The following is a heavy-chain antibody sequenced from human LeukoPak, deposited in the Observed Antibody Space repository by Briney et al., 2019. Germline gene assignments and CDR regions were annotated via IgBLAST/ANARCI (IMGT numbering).Heavy chain of an antibody. CDR1: GFTFSTYS. Sequence: PGGSLRLSCAASGFTFSTYSINWVRQAPGKGLEWVAVISYDGSKVFYGDFVKGRFTISRDDSKDTVYLQMHSLRVEDMAVYYCAKDDAGLPDYWGQGTLVTVSS. D-gene: IGHD2-15*01. CDR3: AKDDAGLPDY. CDR2: ISYDGSKV. J-gene: IGHJ4*02. V-gene: IGHV3-30*18.